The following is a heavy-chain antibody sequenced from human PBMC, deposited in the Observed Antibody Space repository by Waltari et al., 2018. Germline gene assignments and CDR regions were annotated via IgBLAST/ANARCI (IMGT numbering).Heavy chain of an antibody. CDR3: ARDPRSSWYEEDGKFDP. CDR1: GGTFSSYA. J-gene: IGHJ5*02. D-gene: IGHD6-13*01. Sequence: QVQLVQSGAEVKKPGSSVQVSCQASGGTFSSYAISWVRPAPGQGLEWMGGIIPIFGTANYAQKFQGRVTITADESTSTAYMELSSLRSEDTAVYYCARDPRSSWYEEDGKFDPWGQGTLVTVSS. CDR2: IIPIFGTA. V-gene: IGHV1-69*13.